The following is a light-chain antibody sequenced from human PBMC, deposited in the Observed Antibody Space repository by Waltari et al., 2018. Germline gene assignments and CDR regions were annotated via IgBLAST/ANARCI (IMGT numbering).Light chain of an antibody. Sequence: QSALTQPRSVSGSPGQSVTISCTGTSNDVGGYNYVSWYQQHPDKAPKLIIYDINKRPSGVPVRVAGSKSGNTASLTISGLQAEDEADYYCCSYVGSNTYWVFGGGTKLTVL. CDR3: CSYVGSNTYWV. V-gene: IGLV2-11*01. CDR1: SNDVGGYNY. J-gene: IGLJ3*02. CDR2: DIN.